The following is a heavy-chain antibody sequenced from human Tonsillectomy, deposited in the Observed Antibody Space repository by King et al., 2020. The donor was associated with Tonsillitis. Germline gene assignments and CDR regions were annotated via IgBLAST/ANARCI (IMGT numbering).Heavy chain of an antibody. V-gene: IGHV3-23*04. Sequence: VQLVESGGGLVQPGGSLRLSCAASGFTFSTYPMSWVRQAPGKGLEWVSAISGSGGSTYHADSVKGRFTISRDNSKNTLYLQMNSLRAEDTAVYYCAKVGQAYYDFWGGHRNWFDPWGQGTLVTVSS. CDR2: ISGSGGST. CDR3: AKVGQAYYDFWGGHRNWFDP. CDR1: GFTFSTYP. D-gene: IGHD3-3*01. J-gene: IGHJ5*02.